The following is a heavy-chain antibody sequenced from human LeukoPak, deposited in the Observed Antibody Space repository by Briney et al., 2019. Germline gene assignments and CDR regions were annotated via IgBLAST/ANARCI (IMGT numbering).Heavy chain of an antibody. V-gene: IGHV1-24*01. D-gene: IGHD3-22*01. CDR2: FDPEDGET. CDR3: ATALVVTYAFDI. J-gene: IGHJ3*02. Sequence: AASVKVSCKVSGYTLTELSMHWVRQAPGKGLEWMGGFDPEDGETIYAQKFQGRVTMTEDTSTDTAYMELSSLRSEDTAVYYCATALVVTYAFDIWGQGTMVTVSS. CDR1: GYTLTELS.